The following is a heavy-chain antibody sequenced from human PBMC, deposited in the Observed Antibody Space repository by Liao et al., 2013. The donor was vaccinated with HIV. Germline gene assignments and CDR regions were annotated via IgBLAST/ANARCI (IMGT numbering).Heavy chain of an antibody. D-gene: IGHD6-13*01. CDR1: GGSFSGYY. CDR3: AREWIAAAGSFDY. Sequence: QVQLQQWGAGLLKPSETLSLTCAVYGGSFSGYYWSWIRQPPGKGLEWIGEINHSGSTNYNPSLKSRVTISVDTSKNQFSLKLSSVTAADTAVYYCAREWIAAAGSFDYWAREPWSPSPQ. J-gene: IGHJ4*02. CDR2: INHSGST. V-gene: IGHV4-34*01.